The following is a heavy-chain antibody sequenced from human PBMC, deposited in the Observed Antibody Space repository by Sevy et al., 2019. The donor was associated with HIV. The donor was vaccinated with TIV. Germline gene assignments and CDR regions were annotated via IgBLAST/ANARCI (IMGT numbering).Heavy chain of an antibody. CDR2: ISYDGSNK. Sequence: GGPLRLSCAASGFTFSSYGMHWVRQAPGKGLEWVAVISYDGSNKYYADSVKGRFTISRDNSKNTLYLQMNSLRAEDTAVYYCAKDRARLRTGQTRGYYYYGMDVWGQGTTVTVSS. J-gene: IGHJ6*02. D-gene: IGHD1-1*01. CDR1: GFTFSSYG. V-gene: IGHV3-30*18. CDR3: AKDRARLRTGQTRGYYYYGMDV.